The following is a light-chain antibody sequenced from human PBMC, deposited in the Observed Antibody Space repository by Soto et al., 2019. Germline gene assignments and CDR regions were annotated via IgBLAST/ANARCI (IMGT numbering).Light chain of an antibody. J-gene: IGLJ2*01. Sequence: QSALTQPASVSGSPGQSITISCTGTSSDVGSYDLVSWYQHHPGKAPKLMIYEGSKRPSGVSNRFSGSKSGNTDSLTISGLQAEDEADYYCCSYAGISTYVVFGGGTKLTVL. CDR1: SSDVGSYDL. V-gene: IGLV2-23*01. CDR2: EGS. CDR3: CSYAGISTYVV.